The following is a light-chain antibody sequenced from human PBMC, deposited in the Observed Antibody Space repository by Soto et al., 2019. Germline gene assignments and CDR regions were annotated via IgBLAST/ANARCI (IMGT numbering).Light chain of an antibody. V-gene: IGLV2-11*01. CDR3: CSHAGSYTYV. CDR1: SSDVGGYNF. J-gene: IGLJ1*01. CDR2: NVI. Sequence: QSVLTQPRSVSGSPGQSVTISCTGTSSDVGGYNFVSWYQHHPGKAPKLIIYNVIQRPSGVPDRFSASKSDNTASLTISGLQAEDDADYYCCSHAGSYTYVFGTGTKVTVL.